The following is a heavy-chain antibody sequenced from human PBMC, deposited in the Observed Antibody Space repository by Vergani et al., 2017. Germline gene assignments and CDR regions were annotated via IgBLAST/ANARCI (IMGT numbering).Heavy chain of an antibody. D-gene: IGHD3-10*01. CDR3: ARMGVRGVIPFDY. CDR1: GCSISSGDYY. CDR2: IYYSGST. J-gene: IGHJ4*02. V-gene: IGHV4-30-4*08. Sequence: QVQLQESGPGLVKPSQTLSLTCTVSGCSISSGDYYWSWLRQPPWKGLEWIGYIYYSGSTYYNPSLKSRVTISVDTSKNQSALKLSSVTTAGTAVYYCARMGVRGVIPFDYWGQGTLVTVSS.